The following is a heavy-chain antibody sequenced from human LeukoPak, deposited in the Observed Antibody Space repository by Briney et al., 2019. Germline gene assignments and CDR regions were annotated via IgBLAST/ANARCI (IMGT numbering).Heavy chain of an antibody. J-gene: IGHJ3*02. Sequence: SETLSLTCAVYGGSFSGYYWSWIRQPPGKGLEWIGSIYYSGSTYYNPSLKSRVTISVDTSKNQFSLKLSSVTAADTAVYYCARPGRQGAFDIWGQGTMVTVSS. D-gene: IGHD1-14*01. CDR3: ARPGRQGAFDI. CDR2: IYYSGST. V-gene: IGHV4-34*01. CDR1: GGSFSGYY.